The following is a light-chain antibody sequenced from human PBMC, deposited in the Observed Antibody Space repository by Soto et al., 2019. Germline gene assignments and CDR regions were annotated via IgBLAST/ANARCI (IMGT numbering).Light chain of an antibody. J-gene: IGKJ4*01. CDR2: DTS. CDR3: QPDNNWPLT. V-gene: IGKV3-15*01. Sequence: VMRQSQGTVSVSPGEGATLSCRSSQGIGDTLAWYQHKPGQTPRLLIYDTSTRATGVPTRFSGSRSGAEFTLTINSLQSEDFAVYYCQPDNNWPLTFGGGTKVDIK. CDR1: QGIGDT.